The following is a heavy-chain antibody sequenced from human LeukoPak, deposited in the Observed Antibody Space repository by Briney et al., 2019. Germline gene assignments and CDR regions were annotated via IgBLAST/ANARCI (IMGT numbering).Heavy chain of an antibody. CDR3: AGAPPGGYGSGSPSADY. CDR2: ISSSSSYI. J-gene: IGHJ4*02. CDR1: GFTFSSYS. Sequence: SGGSLRLSCAASGFTFSSYSMNWVRQAPGKGLEWVSSISSSSSYIYYADSVKGRFTISRDNAKNSLYLQMNSLRAEDTAVYYCAGAPPGGYGSGSPSADYWGQGTLVTVSS. D-gene: IGHD3-10*01. V-gene: IGHV3-21*01.